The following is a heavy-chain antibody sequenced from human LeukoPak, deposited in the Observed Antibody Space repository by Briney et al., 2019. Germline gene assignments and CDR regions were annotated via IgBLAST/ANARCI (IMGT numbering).Heavy chain of an antibody. V-gene: IGHV3-30*18. D-gene: IGHD1-14*01. CDR2: ISHDGNNK. Sequence: GSLRLSCAASGFTFSSYGMHWVRQAPGKGLEGVAIISHDGNNKYYADSVKGRFTISRDNSKNTLYLQMNSLRAEDTAVYYCAKEYPSGFDPWGQGTLVTVSS. CDR1: GFTFSSYG. J-gene: IGHJ5*02. CDR3: AKEYPSGFDP.